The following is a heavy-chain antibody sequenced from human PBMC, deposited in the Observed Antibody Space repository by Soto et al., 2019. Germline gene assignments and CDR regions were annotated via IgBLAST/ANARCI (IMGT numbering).Heavy chain of an antibody. Sequence: QITLKESAPTRVKPTQTLTLTCTFSGFSLTSRPMGVGWIRQPPGKALEWLAFIYWDDDKRYSPSLRSRLTITKDTSGNQVVLTMTNMHPVDTATYYCAHRLSGYNWNGGYFDYWGQGALVTVSS. CDR1: GFSLTSRPMG. D-gene: IGHD1-1*01. CDR3: AHRLSGYNWNGGYFDY. V-gene: IGHV2-5*02. J-gene: IGHJ4*02. CDR2: IYWDDDK.